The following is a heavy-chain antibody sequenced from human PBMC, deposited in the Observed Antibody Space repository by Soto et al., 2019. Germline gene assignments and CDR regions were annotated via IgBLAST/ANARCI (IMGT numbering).Heavy chain of an antibody. CDR1: GFTFSSYA. J-gene: IGHJ4*02. D-gene: IGHD3-3*01. V-gene: IGHV3-23*01. Sequence: QAGGSLRLSCAASGFTFSSYAMSWVRQAPGKGLEWVSAISGSGGSTYYADSVKGRFTISRDNSKNTLYLQMNSLRAEDTAVYYCATGGVVIPYFDYWGQGTLVTVSS. CDR2: ISGSGGST. CDR3: ATGGVVIPYFDY.